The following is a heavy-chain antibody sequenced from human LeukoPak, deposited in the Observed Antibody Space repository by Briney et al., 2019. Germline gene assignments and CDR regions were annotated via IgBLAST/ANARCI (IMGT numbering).Heavy chain of an antibody. CDR1: EFTFSTYE. Sequence: PGGSLRLSCAGSEFTFSTYELNWVRQAPGKGLEWVSYIISSGSTIYYTDSVKGRFTISRDNANNSLYLQMNSLRAEDTAVYYCARGRPVGASTVEDYWGQGTLVTVSS. CDR3: ARGRPVGASTVEDY. J-gene: IGHJ4*02. V-gene: IGHV3-48*03. CDR2: IISSGSTI. D-gene: IGHD1-26*01.